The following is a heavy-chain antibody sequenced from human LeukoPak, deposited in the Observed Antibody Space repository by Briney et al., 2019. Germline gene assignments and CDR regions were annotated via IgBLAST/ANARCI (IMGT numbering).Heavy chain of an antibody. V-gene: IGHV1-46*01. J-gene: IGHJ6*03. CDR1: GYTFTSYY. Sequence: ASVKVSCKASGYTFTSYYMHWVRQAPGQGLEWMGIINPSGGSTSYAQKFQGRVTMTRDTSTSTVYMELSSLRSEDTAVYYCARAVGPRYCSSTSCPSDYMDVWGKGTTVTVSS. D-gene: IGHD2-2*01. CDR3: ARAVGPRYCSSTSCPSDYMDV. CDR2: INPSGGST.